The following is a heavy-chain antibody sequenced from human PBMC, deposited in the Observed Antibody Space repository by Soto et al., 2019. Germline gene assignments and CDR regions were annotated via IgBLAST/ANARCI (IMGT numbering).Heavy chain of an antibody. CDR3: AKVSNKWAVAQRGYFDY. D-gene: IGHD6-19*01. V-gene: IGHV3-23*01. Sequence: EVQVLDSGGGLVQPGGSQRLSCEASGFTFSNYAMSWVRQAPGKGLEWVSTISATGSTLYVDSVKGRFTISRDNSKNTVYLQMNFLRAEDTAVYYCAKVSNKWAVAQRGYFDYWGQGTLVTVSS. J-gene: IGHJ4*02. CDR1: GFTFSNYA. CDR2: ISATGST.